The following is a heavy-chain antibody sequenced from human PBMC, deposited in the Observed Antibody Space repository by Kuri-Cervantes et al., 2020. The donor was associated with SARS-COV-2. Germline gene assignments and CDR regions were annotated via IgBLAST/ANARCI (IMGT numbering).Heavy chain of an antibody. CDR1: GFTFSNSD. D-gene: IGHD3-22*01. J-gene: IGHJ6*02. CDR2: VSWNGSRT. Sequence: GESLKISCAASGFTFSNSDMNWVRQAPGKGLEWVSGVSWNGSRTHYADSVKGRFIISRDNSRNFLYQQMNSLRPEDMAVYYCVRVRRSITMIEVVISFYYYYGMDVWGQGTTVTVSS. CDR3: VRVRRSITMIEVVISFYYYYGMDV. V-gene: IGHV3-19*01.